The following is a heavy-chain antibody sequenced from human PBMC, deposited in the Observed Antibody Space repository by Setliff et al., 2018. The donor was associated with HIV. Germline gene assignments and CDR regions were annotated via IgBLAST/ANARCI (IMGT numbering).Heavy chain of an antibody. J-gene: IGHJ4*02. D-gene: IGHD1-7*01. Sequence: SETLSLTCIVSGGSISSSSYYWGWIRQPPGKGLEWIGSIYYSGSTYYNPSLKSRVLISVDTSKNQFSLKLTSVTAADTAVYYCARRGIIAGTTDFWGQGTPVTVSS. CDR1: GGSISSSSYY. CDR2: IYYSGST. V-gene: IGHV4-39*01. CDR3: ARRGIIAGTTDF.